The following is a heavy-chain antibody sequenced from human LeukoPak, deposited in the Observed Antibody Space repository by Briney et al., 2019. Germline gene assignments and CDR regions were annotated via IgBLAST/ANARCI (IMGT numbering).Heavy chain of an antibody. CDR3: ARDPGYSSGSYYMSYYGMDV. CDR2: INPSGGST. V-gene: IGHV1-46*01. Sequence: ASVKVSCKASGYTFTSYYMHWVRQAPGQGLEWMGIINPSGGSTSYAQKFQGRVTMTRDTSTSTVYMELSSLRSEDTALYYCARDPGYSSGSYYMSYYGMDVGGKGTALT. D-gene: IGHD3-10*01. CDR1: GYTFTSYY. J-gene: IGHJ6*04.